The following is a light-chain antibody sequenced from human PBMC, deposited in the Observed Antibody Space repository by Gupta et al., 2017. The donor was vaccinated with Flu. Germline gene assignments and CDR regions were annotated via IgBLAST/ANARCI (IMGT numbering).Light chain of an antibody. Sequence: SVGDRVTITCRTTQSISTYLNWYQQKPGKVPKVLIYTASTLQSGVPSRFSGSGSGTEFTLTISSLQPEDFATYYCQQSYSTPRTFGQGTKVDFK. CDR3: QQSYSTPRT. CDR2: TAS. V-gene: IGKV1-39*01. CDR1: QSISTY. J-gene: IGKJ1*01.